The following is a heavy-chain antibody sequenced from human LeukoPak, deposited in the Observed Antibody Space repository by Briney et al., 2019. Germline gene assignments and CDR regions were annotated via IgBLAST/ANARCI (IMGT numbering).Heavy chain of an antibody. CDR2: IWYDGSNK. V-gene: IGHV3-33*06. J-gene: IGHJ4*02. Sequence: GRSLRLSCAASGFTFSSYGMHWVRQAPGKGLEWVAVIWYDGSNKYYADSVKGRFTISRDNSKNTLYLQMNSLRAEDTAVYYCAKDRYYGSGSYYLGYWGQGTLVTVSS. CDR1: GFTFSSYG. D-gene: IGHD3-10*01. CDR3: AKDRYYGSGSYYLGY.